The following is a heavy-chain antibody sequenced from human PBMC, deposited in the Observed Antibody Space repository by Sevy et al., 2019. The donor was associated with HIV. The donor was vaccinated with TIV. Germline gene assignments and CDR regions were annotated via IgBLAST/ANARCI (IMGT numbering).Heavy chain of an antibody. CDR2: ISYDGSNK. CDR1: GFTFSSYG. V-gene: IGHV3-30*03. D-gene: IGHD3-16*01. Sequence: GGSLRLSCAASGFTFSSYGMHWVRQAPGKGLEWVAVISYDGSNKYYADSVKGRFTISRDNSKNTLYLQMNSLRAEDTAVYYCATTMITPGAEYFQHWGQGTLVTVSS. J-gene: IGHJ1*01. CDR3: ATTMITPGAEYFQH.